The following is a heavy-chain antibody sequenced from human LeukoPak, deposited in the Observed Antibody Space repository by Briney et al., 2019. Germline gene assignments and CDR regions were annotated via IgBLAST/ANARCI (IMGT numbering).Heavy chain of an antibody. CDR1: GGTFSSYA. D-gene: IGHD4-17*01. CDR2: IIPIFGTA. CDR3: AAKTLRGLRVHYYYMDV. Sequence: GASVKVSCKASGGTFSSYAISWVRQAPGQGLEWMGGIIPIFGTANYAQKFQGRVTIIADESTSTAYMELSSLRSEDTAVYYCAAKTLRGLRVHYYYMDVWGKGTTVTVSS. V-gene: IGHV1-69*13. J-gene: IGHJ6*03.